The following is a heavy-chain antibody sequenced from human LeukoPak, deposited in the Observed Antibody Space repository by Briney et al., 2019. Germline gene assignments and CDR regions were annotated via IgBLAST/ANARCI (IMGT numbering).Heavy chain of an antibody. V-gene: IGHV4-34*01. Sequence: SETLSLTCAVYGGSFSGYYWSWIRQPPGKGLEWIGRIYYSGSTYYNPSLKSRVTISVDTSKNQFSLKLSSVTAADTAVYYCARRLAFLYGSGPNDYWGQGTLVTVSS. J-gene: IGHJ4*02. D-gene: IGHD3-10*01. CDR3: ARRLAFLYGSGPNDY. CDR2: IYYSGST. CDR1: GGSFSGYY.